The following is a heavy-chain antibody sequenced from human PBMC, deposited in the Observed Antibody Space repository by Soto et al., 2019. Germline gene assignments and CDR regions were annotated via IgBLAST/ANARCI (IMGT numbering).Heavy chain of an antibody. Sequence: QVQLVQSGAEVKKPGSSVKVSCKASGGTFSSYAISWVRQAPGQGLEWMGGIIPIFGTANYAQKFQGRVTITADESTSTAYMELSSLRAEDTAVYYCARDGMITFGGVIARPFDYWGQGTLVTVSS. CDR1: GGTFSSYA. V-gene: IGHV1-69*12. J-gene: IGHJ4*02. CDR3: ARDGMITFGGVIARPFDY. D-gene: IGHD3-16*02. CDR2: IIPIFGTA.